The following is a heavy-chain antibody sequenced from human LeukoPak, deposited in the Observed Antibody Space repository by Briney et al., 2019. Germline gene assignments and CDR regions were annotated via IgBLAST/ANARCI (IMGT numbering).Heavy chain of an antibody. D-gene: IGHD2-2*01. V-gene: IGHV1-69*13. CDR2: IIPIFGTA. J-gene: IGHJ6*03. CDR3: ARDYIVVVPAAKKKGGDYYYYMDV. Sequence: GASVKVSCKASGGTFSSYAISWVRQAPGQGLEWMGGIIPIFGTANYAQKFQGRVTITADESTSTAYMELSSVRSEDTAVYYCARDYIVVVPAAKKKGGDYYYYMDVWGKGTTVTVSS. CDR1: GGTFSSYA.